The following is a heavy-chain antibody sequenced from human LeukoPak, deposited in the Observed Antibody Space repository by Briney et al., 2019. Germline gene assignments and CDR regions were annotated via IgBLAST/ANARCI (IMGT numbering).Heavy chain of an antibody. V-gene: IGHV4-34*01. J-gene: IGHJ4*02. CDR2: INHSGST. D-gene: IGHD5-18*01. Sequence: SETLSLTCAVYGGSFSGYYWSWIRQPPGKGLEWIGEINHSGSTNYNPSLKSRVTISVDTSKNQFSLKPSSVTAADTAVYYCARPRGYSYGFHFDYWGQGTLVTVSS. CDR3: ARPRGYSYGFHFDY. CDR1: GGSFSGYY.